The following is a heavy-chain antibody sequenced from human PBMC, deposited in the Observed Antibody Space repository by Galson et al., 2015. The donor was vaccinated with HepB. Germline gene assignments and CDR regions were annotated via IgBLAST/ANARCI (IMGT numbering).Heavy chain of an antibody. D-gene: IGHD6-19*01. CDR1: GYTFTGYY. CDR2: INPNSGGT. CDR3: ARTAEPVAGYYYYGMDV. V-gene: IGHV1-2*06. J-gene: IGHJ6*02. Sequence: SVKVSCKASGYTFTGYYMHWVRQAPGQGLEWMGRINPNSGGTNYAQKFQGRVTMTRDTSISTAYMELSRLRSDDTAVYYCARTAEPVAGYYYYGMDVWGQGTTVTVSS.